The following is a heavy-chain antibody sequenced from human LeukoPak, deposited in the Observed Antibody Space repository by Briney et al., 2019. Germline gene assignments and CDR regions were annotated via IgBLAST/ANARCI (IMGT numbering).Heavy chain of an antibody. CDR2: IIPILGIA. V-gene: IGHV1-69*04. Sequence: ASVKVSCKASGGTFSSYAISWVRQAPGQGLEWMGRIIPILGIANYAQKFQGRVTITADKSTSTAYMELSSLRSEDTAVYYCVWGSGSYPVYGMDVWGQGTTVIVSS. D-gene: IGHD3-10*01. CDR3: VWGSGSYPVYGMDV. CDR1: GGTFSSYA. J-gene: IGHJ6*02.